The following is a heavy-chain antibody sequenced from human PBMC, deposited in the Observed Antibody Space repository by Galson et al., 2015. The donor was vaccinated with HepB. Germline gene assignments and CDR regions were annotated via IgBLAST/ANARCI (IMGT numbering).Heavy chain of an antibody. CDR3: ARGGPTVTTVYYYYYGMDV. CDR1: GGTSSRYA. V-gene: IGHV1-69*06. Sequence: SVKVSCKASGGTSSRYAISWVRQAPGQGLEWMGGIIPIFGTANYAQKFQGRVTITADKSTSTAYMELSSLRSEDTAVYYCARGGPTVTTVYYYYYGMDVWGQGTTVTVSS. D-gene: IGHD4-11*01. J-gene: IGHJ6*02. CDR2: IIPIFGTA.